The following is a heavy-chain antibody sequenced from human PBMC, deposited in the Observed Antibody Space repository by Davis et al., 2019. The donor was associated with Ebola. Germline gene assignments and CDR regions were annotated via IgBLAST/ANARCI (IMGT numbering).Heavy chain of an antibody. CDR3: ARGRANWNHYYYYYGMDV. J-gene: IGHJ6*02. Sequence: PGGSLRLSCAVYGGSFSGYYWSWIRQPPGKGLEWIGEINHSGSTNYNPSLKSRVTISVDTSKNQFSLKLSSVTAADTAVYYCARGRANWNHYYYYYGMDVWGQGTTVTVSS. D-gene: IGHD1-1*01. V-gene: IGHV4-34*01. CDR2: INHSGST. CDR1: GGSFSGYY.